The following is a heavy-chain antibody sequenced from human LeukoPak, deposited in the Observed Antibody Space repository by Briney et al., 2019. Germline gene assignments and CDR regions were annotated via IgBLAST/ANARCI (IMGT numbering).Heavy chain of an antibody. CDR1: GFTFSSYW. V-gene: IGHV3-74*01. J-gene: IGHJ6*02. CDR2: INSDGSST. D-gene: IGHD2-21*02. Sequence: PGRSLRLSCAASGFTFSSYWMHWVRQAPGKGLVWVSRINSDGSSTSYADSVKGRFTISRDNAKNSLYLQMNSLRAEDTALYYCAKDISPGGGDCYPYGMDVWGQGTTVTVSS. CDR3: AKDISPGGGDCYPYGMDV.